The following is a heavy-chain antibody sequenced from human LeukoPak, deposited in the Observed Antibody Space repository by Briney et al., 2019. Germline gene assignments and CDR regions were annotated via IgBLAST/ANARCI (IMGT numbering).Heavy chain of an antibody. J-gene: IGHJ4*02. CDR1: GFTFGSHA. V-gene: IGHV3-23*01. CDR2: IFGSGGSP. D-gene: IGHD5-18*01. CDR3: GKTTVGYSSGQKPAWPVDY. Sequence: GGSLRLSCEASGFTFGSHAMYWVRQAPGKGLEWVAGIFGSGGSPHYADPVKGRFTISRDNSRNTVYLQINGLRAEDTAVYYCGKTTVGYSSGQKPAWPVDYWGQGTLVTVSS.